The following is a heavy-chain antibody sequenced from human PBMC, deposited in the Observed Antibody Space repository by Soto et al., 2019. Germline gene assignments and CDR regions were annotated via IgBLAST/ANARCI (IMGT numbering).Heavy chain of an antibody. CDR2: IYSGGTT. Sequence: EVQLVESGGGLVQPGGSLRLSCAASGLTVSNNYMTWVRQAPGKGLEWVSVIYSGGTTNYADSVKARFTISRDNSKNTLYLQMNSLRAEDTAVYYCARGARWFDPWGQGTLVTVSS. J-gene: IGHJ5*02. CDR1: GLTVSNNY. V-gene: IGHV3-66*01. CDR3: ARGARWFDP.